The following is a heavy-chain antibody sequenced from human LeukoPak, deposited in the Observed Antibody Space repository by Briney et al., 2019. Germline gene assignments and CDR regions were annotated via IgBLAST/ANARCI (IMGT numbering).Heavy chain of an antibody. CDR2: ISWNSVNI. CDR3: ARDYFGSESHFTPYGLDV. D-gene: IGHD3-10*01. CDR1: GFTLNDYA. V-gene: IGHV3-9*01. Sequence: GGSLRLSCAASGFTLNDYAMHWVRQVPGKGLEWVSGISWNSVNIGYADSVKGRFTISRDNAKNSLYLEMNSLRAEDTALYYCARDYFGSESHFTPYGLDVWGQGTTVTVSS. J-gene: IGHJ6*02.